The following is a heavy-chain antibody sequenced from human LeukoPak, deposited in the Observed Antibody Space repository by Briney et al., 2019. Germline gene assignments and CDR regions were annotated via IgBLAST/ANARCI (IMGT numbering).Heavy chain of an antibody. CDR1: GGSFSGYY. J-gene: IGHJ4*02. Sequence: SETLSLTCSVYGGSFSGYYWSWIRQPPGKGLEWIGEINHSGSTNYNPSLKSRVTISVDTSKNQFSLKLSSVTAADTAVYYCARTGVGYCSSTSCSIPFFDYWGQGTLVTVSS. D-gene: IGHD2-2*01. V-gene: IGHV4-34*01. CDR3: ARTGVGYCSSTSCSIPFFDY. CDR2: INHSGST.